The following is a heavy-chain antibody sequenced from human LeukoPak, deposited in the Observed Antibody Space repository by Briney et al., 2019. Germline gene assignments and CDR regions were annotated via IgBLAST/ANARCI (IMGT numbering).Heavy chain of an antibody. CDR3: ATLAGTIPY. D-gene: IGHD1-7*01. J-gene: IGHJ4*02. Sequence: GGSLRLSCAASGFTFSTYAMHWVRQAPEKGLEYVSAISSNGGSTYYADSVKGRFTISRDNSKNTLYLQMDSLRAEDMAVYYCATLAGTIPYWGQGILVTVSS. CDR2: ISSNGGST. V-gene: IGHV3-64*02. CDR1: GFTFSTYA.